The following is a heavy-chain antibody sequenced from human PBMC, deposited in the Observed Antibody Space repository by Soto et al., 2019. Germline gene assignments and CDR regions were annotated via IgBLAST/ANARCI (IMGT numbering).Heavy chain of an antibody. CDR1: GFTFSSYG. D-gene: IGHD2-2*01. CDR2: IWYDGSNK. Sequence: QVQLVESGGGVVQPGRSLRLSCAASGFTFSSYGMHWVRQAPGKGLEWVAVIWYDGSNKYYADSVKGQFTISRDNAKNTLYLQMNSLRAEDTAVYYCAREVRLLSFDYWGQGTLVTVSS. CDR3: AREVRLLSFDY. V-gene: IGHV3-33*01. J-gene: IGHJ4*02.